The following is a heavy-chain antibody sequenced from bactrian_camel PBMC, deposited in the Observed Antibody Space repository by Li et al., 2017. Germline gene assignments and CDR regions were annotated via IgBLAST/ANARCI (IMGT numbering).Heavy chain of an antibody. CDR3: AARYQGGFGYGGLCTDVLGDFPY. Sequence: QVQLVESGGGSVQAGGSLTLSCVASGFSYSTNCMGWFRQTPGKERERVATIESDGTTYHTASVKGRFTVSKDNAKRTLYLQMSSLKPDDTAMYYCAARYQGGFGYGGLCTDVLGDFPYWGRGIQVTVSS. CDR1: GFSYSTNC. CDR2: IESDGTT. V-gene: IGHV3S53*01. J-gene: IGHJ4*01. D-gene: IGHD6*01.